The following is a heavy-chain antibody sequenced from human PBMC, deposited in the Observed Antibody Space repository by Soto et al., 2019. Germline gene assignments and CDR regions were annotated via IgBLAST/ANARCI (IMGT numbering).Heavy chain of an antibody. CDR1: GFIFNGYC. D-gene: IGHD2-15*01. CDR3: ARWGCSGSNCNLNQRSFDL. CDR2: IWYDGSNK. Sequence: GGSLRLSCTASGFIFNGYCMHWVRQAPGKGLEWVAVIWYDGSNKYYADSVKGRFTFSRDNSKNTMSLQMNSLRVEDTAIYYCARWGCSGSNCNLNQRSFDLWGQGT. V-gene: IGHV3-33*01. J-gene: IGHJ4*02.